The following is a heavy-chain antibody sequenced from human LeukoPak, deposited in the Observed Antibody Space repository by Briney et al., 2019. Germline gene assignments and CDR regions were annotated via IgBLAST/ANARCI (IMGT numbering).Heavy chain of an antibody. CDR1: GGSISSGDYY. CDR2: IYYSGST. D-gene: IGHD5-18*01. J-gene: IGHJ5*02. CDR3: ARVSSDTAMVTIGDWFDP. Sequence: PSETLSLTCTVSGGSISSGDYYWSWIRQPPGKGLEWIGYIYYSGSTYYNPSLKSRVTISVDTSKNQFSLKLSSVTAADTAVYYCARVSSDTAMVTIGDWFDPWGQGTLVTASS. V-gene: IGHV4-30-4*08.